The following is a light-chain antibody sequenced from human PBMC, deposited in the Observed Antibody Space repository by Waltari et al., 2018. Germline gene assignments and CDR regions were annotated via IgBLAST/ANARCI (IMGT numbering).Light chain of an antibody. Sequence: DIVMTQSPDSLAVSLGERATINCKSSQSVLYSSNNKNYLAWYQQKAGQPPKWLIYWASTRESGVPDRFSGSGSGTDFTLTISSLQAEDVAVYYCHQYYDTPFTFGPGTKVDIK. J-gene: IGKJ3*01. CDR3: HQYYDTPFT. V-gene: IGKV4-1*01. CDR1: QSVLYSSNNKNY. CDR2: WAS.